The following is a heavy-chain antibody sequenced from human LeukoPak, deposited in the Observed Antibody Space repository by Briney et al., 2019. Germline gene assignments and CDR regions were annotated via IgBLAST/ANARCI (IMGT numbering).Heavy chain of an antibody. D-gene: IGHD5-24*01. CDR1: GFTFSSYG. J-gene: IGHJ6*03. V-gene: IGHV3-30*02. CDR2: IRYDGSNK. CDR3: AKDLMAGPYYYYYYMDV. Sequence: PGGSLRLSCAASGFTFSSYGMHWVRQAPGKGLEWVAFIRYDGSNKYYADSVKGRFTISRDNSKNTLYLQMNSLRAEDTAVYYCAKDLMAGPYYYYYYMDVWGKGTTVTISS.